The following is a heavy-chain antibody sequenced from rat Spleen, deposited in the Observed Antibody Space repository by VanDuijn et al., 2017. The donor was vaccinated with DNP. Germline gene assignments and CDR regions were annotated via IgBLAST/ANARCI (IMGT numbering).Heavy chain of an antibody. CDR1: GLSLISNS. CDR3: ALNNYFDY. Sequence: QVQLKESGPGLVQPSQTLSLTCTVSGLSLISNSISWIRQPPGKGLEWIAAMSSGGSTYYNSALKSRLSISRDTSKSQVFLKMNSLQTEDTAMYFCALNNYFDYWGQGVMVTVSS. J-gene: IGHJ2*01. D-gene: IGHD3-5*01. V-gene: IGHV2-6*01. CDR2: MSSGGST.